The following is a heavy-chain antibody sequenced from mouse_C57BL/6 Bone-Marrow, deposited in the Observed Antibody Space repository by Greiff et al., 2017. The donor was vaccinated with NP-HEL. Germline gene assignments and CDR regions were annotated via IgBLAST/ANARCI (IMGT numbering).Heavy chain of an antibody. CDR3: ASPGFAY. CDR2: ISSGGSYT. Sequence: EVQRVESGGDLVKPGGSLKLSCAASGFTFSSYGMSWVRQTPDKRLEWVATISSGGSYTYYPDSVKGRFTISRDNAKNTQYLQMSSLKSEDTAMYYCASPGFAYWGQGTLVTVSA. V-gene: IGHV5-6*01. CDR1: GFTFSSYG. J-gene: IGHJ3*01.